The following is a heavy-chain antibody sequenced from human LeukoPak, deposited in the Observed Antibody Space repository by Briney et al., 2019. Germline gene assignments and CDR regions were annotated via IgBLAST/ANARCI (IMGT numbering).Heavy chain of an antibody. V-gene: IGHV1-8*01. Sequence: GASVKVSCKASGYTFTSHDINWVRQATGQALEWMGWMNPNSGNTGYAQKFQGRVTMTRSTSISTAYMELSSLRSEDTAVYYCARARRITMIVVVTSYYFDYWGQGTLVTVSS. CDR3: ARARRITMIVVVTSYYFDY. CDR2: MNPNSGNT. CDR1: GYTFTSHD. J-gene: IGHJ4*02. D-gene: IGHD3-22*01.